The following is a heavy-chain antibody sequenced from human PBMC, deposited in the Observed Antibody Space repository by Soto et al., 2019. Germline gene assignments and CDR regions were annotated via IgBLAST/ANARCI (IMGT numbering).Heavy chain of an antibody. V-gene: IGHV1-69*01. CDR1: GGGTLSNDA. D-gene: IGHD2-21*02. CDR2: ISPFFGTT. J-gene: IGHJ4*02. CDR3: AREVVTETTWGSFDS. Sequence: QVHLVQSGADGRKSGSSVRVSCTASGGGTLSNDAISWVRQAPGQGLEWLGRISPFFGTTDYSQSFQGRLTMTADASTCTVYMDLRSLKSDDTAVYFCAREVVTETTWGSFDSWGQGTLVTVSS.